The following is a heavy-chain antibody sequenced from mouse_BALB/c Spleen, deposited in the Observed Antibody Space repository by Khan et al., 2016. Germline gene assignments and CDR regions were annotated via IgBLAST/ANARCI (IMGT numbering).Heavy chain of an antibody. CDR2: IFPGSGNT. Sequence: VQLQESGPELVKPGASVKISCKASGYSFTSYYIHWVNQRPGQGLEWSGWIFPGSGNTKYNEKFKGKATLTADTSSSTAYMQLSSLTSEDSAVYFCASLYYGYDTFAYWGQGTLVTVSA. D-gene: IGHD2-2*01. V-gene: IGHV1-66*01. J-gene: IGHJ3*01. CDR1: GYSFTSYY. CDR3: ASLYYGYDTFAY.